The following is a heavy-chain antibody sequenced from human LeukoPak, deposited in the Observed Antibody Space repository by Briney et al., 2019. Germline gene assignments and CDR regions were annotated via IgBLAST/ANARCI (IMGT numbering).Heavy chain of an antibody. D-gene: IGHD3-22*01. CDR3: ARDGGYYYDTTGYRLDY. CDR2: IWYDGSNI. V-gene: IGHV3-33*01. CDR1: GFTFSSYG. Sequence: PGGSLRLSCAASGFTFSSYGMHWVRQAPGKGLEWVAVIWYDGSNIYYADSVKGRFTISRDNSKNTLHLQMNSLRAEDTAVYYCARDGGYYYDTTGYRLDYWGQGTLVTVSA. J-gene: IGHJ4*02.